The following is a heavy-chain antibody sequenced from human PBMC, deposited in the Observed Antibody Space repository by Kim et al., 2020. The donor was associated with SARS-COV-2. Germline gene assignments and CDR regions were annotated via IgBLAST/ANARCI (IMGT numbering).Heavy chain of an antibody. CDR2: INAGNGNT. CDR1: GYTFTSYA. Sequence: ASVKVSCKASGYTFTSYAMHWVRQAPGQRLEWMGWINAGNGNTKYSQKFQGRVTITRDTSASTAYMELSSLRSEDTAVYYCARDGGSGWYCSGGSCYSSWFDPGAREPWSPSPQ. J-gene: IGHJ5*02. CDR3: ARDGGSGWYCSGGSCYSSWFDP. D-gene: IGHD2-15*01. V-gene: IGHV1-3*01.